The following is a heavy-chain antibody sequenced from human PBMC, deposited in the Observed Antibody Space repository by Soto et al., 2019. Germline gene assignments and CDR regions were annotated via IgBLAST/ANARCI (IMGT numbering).Heavy chain of an antibody. Sequence: PGGSLRLSCAASGFTFSSYGMHWVRQAPGKGLEWVAVISYDGSNKYYADSVKGRFTISRDNSKNSLYLQMNSLRAEDTAVYYCAKELDSGVVDYWGQGTLVTVSS. J-gene: IGHJ4*02. V-gene: IGHV3-30*18. CDR1: GFTFSSYG. CDR3: AKELDSGVVDY. CDR2: ISYDGSNK. D-gene: IGHD4-17*01.